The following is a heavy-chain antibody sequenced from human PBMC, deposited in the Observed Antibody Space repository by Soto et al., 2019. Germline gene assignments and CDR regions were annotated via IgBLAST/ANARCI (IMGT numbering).Heavy chain of an antibody. J-gene: IGHJ4*02. CDR2: IYASDSDT. V-gene: IGHV5-51*01. D-gene: IGHD3-3*01. CDR1: GYNFAGYW. Sequence: GEALKISWKGSGYNFAGYWIAWVRQMPGKGLELMGIIYASDSDTRYRPSFQGQVTISADKPISSAYLQWSSPRASDTAMYYCARGGVSTRTFDYWGQGTPVTVSS. CDR3: ARGGVSTRTFDY.